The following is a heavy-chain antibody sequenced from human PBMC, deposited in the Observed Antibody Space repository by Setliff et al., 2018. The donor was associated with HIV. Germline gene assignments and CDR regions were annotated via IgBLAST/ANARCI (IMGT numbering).Heavy chain of an antibody. CDR3: VRGGWIL. CDR2: IYPADSDT. D-gene: IGHD2-2*03. J-gene: IGHJ1*01. CDR1: GYSFTGYW. V-gene: IGHV5-51*01. Sequence: PGESLKISCKASGYSFTGYWVGWVRQMPGKGLEWMGIIYPADSDTRYWPSFEGQVTISADNAKNTLYLQMHSLRVEDTAMYYCVRGGWILWGQGTLVTVSS.